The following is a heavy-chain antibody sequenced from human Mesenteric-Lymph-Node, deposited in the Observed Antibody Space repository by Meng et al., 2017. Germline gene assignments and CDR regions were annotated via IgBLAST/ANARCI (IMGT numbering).Heavy chain of an antibody. Sequence: QVQLQQWGAGLLKPSETLSLTYAVYGGSFSGYYWSWIRQPPGKGLEWIGEINHSGSTNYNPSLKSRVTISVDTSKNQFSLKLSSVTAADTAVYYCARFALGGWYSWFDPWGQGTLVTVSS. V-gene: IGHV4-34*01. CDR1: GGSFSGYY. J-gene: IGHJ5*02. D-gene: IGHD6-19*01. CDR3: ARFALGGWYSWFDP. CDR2: INHSGST.